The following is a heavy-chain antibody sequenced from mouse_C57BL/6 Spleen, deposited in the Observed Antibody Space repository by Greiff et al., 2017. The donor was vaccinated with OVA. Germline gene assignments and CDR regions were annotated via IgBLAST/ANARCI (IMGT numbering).Heavy chain of an antibody. CDR1: GFTFSDYY. CDR2: ISNGGGST. D-gene: IGHD4-1*01. Sequence: EVKLVESGGGLVQPGGSLKLSCAASGFTFSDYYMYWVRQTPEKRLEWVAYISNGGGSTYYPDTVKGRFTISRDNAKNTLYLQMSRLKSEDTAMYYCARGLWDEGYFDYWGQGTTLTVSS. V-gene: IGHV5-12*01. CDR3: ARGLWDEGYFDY. J-gene: IGHJ2*01.